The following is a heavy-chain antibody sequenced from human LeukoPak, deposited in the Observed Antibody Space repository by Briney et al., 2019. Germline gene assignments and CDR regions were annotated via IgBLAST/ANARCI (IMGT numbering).Heavy chain of an antibody. CDR1: GYSISSGYY. J-gene: IGHJ4*02. Sequence: SETLSLTCTVSGYSISSGYYWGWIRQPPGKGLEWIGSIYHSGSTYYNPSLKSRVTISVDTSKNQFSLKLSSVTAADTAVYYCARRRAGYSYGKHFDYWGQGTLVTVSS. CDR2: IYHSGST. D-gene: IGHD5-18*01. V-gene: IGHV4-38-2*02. CDR3: ARRRAGYSYGKHFDY.